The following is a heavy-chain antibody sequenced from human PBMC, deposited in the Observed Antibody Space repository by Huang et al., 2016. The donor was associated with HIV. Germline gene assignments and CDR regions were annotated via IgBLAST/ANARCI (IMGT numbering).Heavy chain of an antibody. D-gene: IGHD3-22*01. Sequence: QVQLVESGGGVVQPGRSLRLFCGFFGFVRNNYVLHCVRQTQGKGLGWVAGLSKDGRDKEYAESVKGRFTISKDNSKNTLYLEMDSLTPEDTGVYYCAREDGSSGDCGYFGPWGQGAQVTVAT. J-gene: IGHJ4*02. CDR3: AREDGSSGDCGYFGP. CDR1: GFVRNNYV. CDR2: LSKDGRDK. V-gene: IGHV3-30*03.